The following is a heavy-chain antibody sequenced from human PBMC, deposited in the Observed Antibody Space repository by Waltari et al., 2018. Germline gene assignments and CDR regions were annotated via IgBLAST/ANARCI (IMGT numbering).Heavy chain of an antibody. J-gene: IGHJ4*02. Sequence: EVQVVESGGGLVQPGGSLRLSCAVSGFTVSRNWMHWFRQAPGKGLEGVSRINENGRTINDAGSVRGRFTISRDNTKNMLYLQMSSLRAEDTAIYYCARDFGGRNDYWGQGTLVTVSS. CDR1: GFTVSRNW. CDR3: ARDFGGRNDY. D-gene: IGHD2-15*01. CDR2: INENGRTI. V-gene: IGHV3-74*01.